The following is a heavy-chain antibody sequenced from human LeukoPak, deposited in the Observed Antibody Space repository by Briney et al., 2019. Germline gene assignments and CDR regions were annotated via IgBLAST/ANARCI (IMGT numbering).Heavy chain of an antibody. CDR1: GGSFSGYY. J-gene: IGHJ4*02. V-gene: IGHV4-34*01. Sequence: SETLSLTCAVYGGSFSGYYWSWIRQPPGKGLEWIGEIKHSGSTNYNPSLKSRVTISVDRSKNQFSLKLSSVTAADTAVYYCARSMVRGVMTWDYWGQGTLVTVSS. D-gene: IGHD3-10*01. CDR2: IKHSGST. CDR3: ARSMVRGVMTWDY.